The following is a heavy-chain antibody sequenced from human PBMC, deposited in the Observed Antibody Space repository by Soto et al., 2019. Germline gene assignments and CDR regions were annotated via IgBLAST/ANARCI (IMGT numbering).Heavy chain of an antibody. V-gene: IGHV1-18*01. CDR1: GYTFTSYA. CDR2: ISAYNGNT. D-gene: IGHD1-1*01. Sequence: GASVKVSCKASGYTFTSYAISWVRQAPGQGLEWMGWISAYNGNTNYAQKLQGRVTMTTDTSTTTAYMELRSLRSDDTAVYYCARTSTSGTRFDYWGQGSLVTVSS. CDR3: ARTSTSGTRFDY. J-gene: IGHJ4*02.